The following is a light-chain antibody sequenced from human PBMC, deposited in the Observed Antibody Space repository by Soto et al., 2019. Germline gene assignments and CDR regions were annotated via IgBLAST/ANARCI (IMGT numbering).Light chain of an antibody. CDR2: RNN. V-gene: IGLV1-47*01. CDR3: AAWDDSLSVV. J-gene: IGLJ2*01. Sequence: QSVLTQPPSASGTPGQRVTISCSGSSSNIGSNYVYWYQQLPGTAPKLLFYRNNQRPSGVPDRFSGSKSGTSASLAISGLRSEDEADYYCAAWDDSLSVVFGGGTKLTVL. CDR1: SSNIGSNY.